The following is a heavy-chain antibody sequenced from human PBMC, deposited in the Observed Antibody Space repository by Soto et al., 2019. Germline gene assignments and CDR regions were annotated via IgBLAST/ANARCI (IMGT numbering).Heavy chain of an antibody. CDR1: GDSITTYY. D-gene: IGHD3-10*01. CDR3: ARFGIRGGRRYLDC. J-gene: IGHJ4*02. Sequence: SETLSLTCTVSGDSITTYYWSWIRQPPGEGLECIGYLSSSGGTNYNPSLRSRVTISMDTSKNQFTLDLTSVTAADTAVYYCARFGIRGGRRYLDCWGQGTLVTVSS. V-gene: IGHV4-59*08. CDR2: LSSSGGT.